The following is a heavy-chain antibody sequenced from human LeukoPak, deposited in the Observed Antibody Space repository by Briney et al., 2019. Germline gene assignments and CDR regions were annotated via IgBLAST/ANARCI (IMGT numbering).Heavy chain of an antibody. Sequence: ASVKVSCKASGYTFTSYGISWVRQAPGQGLEWMGWISAYNGNTNYAQKLQGRVTMTTDTSTSTAYMELRSLRSDDTAVYYCARVGGTWSGYSGSPNTNWFDPWGQGTLVTVSS. CDR2: ISAYNGNT. V-gene: IGHV1-18*01. D-gene: IGHD5-12*01. J-gene: IGHJ5*02. CDR3: ARVGGTWSGYSGSPNTNWFDP. CDR1: GYTFTSYG.